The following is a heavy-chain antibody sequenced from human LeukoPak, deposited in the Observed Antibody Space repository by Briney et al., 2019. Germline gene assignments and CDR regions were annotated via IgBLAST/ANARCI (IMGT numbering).Heavy chain of an antibody. V-gene: IGHV3-74*01. CDR1: GFTLNKYW. CDR2: ITGDGSDI. CDR3: ARDAYTTTSNWLDP. D-gene: IGHD4-17*01. J-gene: IGHJ5*02. Sequence: PGGSPILSCEASGFTLNKYWMHWVRQAPGKGLVWVSRITGDGSDIAYADSVKGRFTVSRDDAKNTLFLQMTSLRVEDTAIYYCARDAYTTTSNWLDPWGQGTLVTVSS.